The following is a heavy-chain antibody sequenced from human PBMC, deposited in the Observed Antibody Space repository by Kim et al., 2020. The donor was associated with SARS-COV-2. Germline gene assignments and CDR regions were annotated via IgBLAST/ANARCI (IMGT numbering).Heavy chain of an antibody. J-gene: IGHJ5*02. CDR1: GFTVSSNY. CDR3: AREKERRGWFDP. CDR2: IYSGGST. Sequence: GGSLRLSCAASGFTVSSNYMSWVRQAPGKGLEWVSVIYSGGSTYYADSVKGRFTISRDNSKNTLYLQMNSLRAEDTAVYYCAREKERRGWFDPWGQGTLVTVSS. D-gene: IGHD1-1*01. V-gene: IGHV3-53*01.